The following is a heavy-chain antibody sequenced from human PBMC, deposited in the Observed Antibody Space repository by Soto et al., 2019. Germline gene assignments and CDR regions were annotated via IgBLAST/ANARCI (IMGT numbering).Heavy chain of an antibody. CDR1: GGSISSSSYS. D-gene: IGHD2-2*01. J-gene: IGHJ6*02. CDR3: GRQPGHCGSTTCFGYYSVDV. V-gene: IGHV4-39*01. Sequence: QLQLQESGPRLVKPSETLSLTCSVSGGSISSSSYSWGWIRQPPGKGLEWIGTIYYSGSTHSNPSLEGRVAISADTPNNQLSLRLSSVTAADTAVYYCGRQPGHCGSTTCFGYYSVDVWGQGTTVTVS. CDR2: IYYSGST.